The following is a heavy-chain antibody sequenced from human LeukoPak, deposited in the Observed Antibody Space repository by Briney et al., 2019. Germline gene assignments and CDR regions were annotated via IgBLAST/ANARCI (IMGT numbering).Heavy chain of an antibody. Sequence: PGGSLRLSCAASGFTFSSYSMNWIRQTPGKGLEWIGYVYDIGSTKYNPSLKSRVTISVDTSKNQFSLRLSSVTAADTAVYYCARGGVLKSVDYWGQGTLVAVSS. V-gene: IGHV4-59*01. CDR3: ARGGVLKSVDY. D-gene: IGHD3-16*01. CDR1: GFTFSSYS. J-gene: IGHJ4*02. CDR2: VYDIGST.